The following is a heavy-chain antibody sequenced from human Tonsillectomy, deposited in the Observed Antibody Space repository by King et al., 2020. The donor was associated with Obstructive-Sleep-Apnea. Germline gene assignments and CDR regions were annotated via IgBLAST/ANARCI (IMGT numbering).Heavy chain of an antibody. CDR1: GFTFSNSA. J-gene: IGHJ4*02. Sequence: VQLVESGGGLVQPGGSLRLSCSASGFTFSNSAMHWVRQAPGKGLEYVSAISSNGGSTYYADSVKGRFTISRDNSKNTLYLQMSSLRAEDTAVYYCVKDSGGDLAADPFDYWGQGTLVTVSS. D-gene: IGHD6-13*01. CDR3: VKDSGGDLAADPFDY. V-gene: IGHV3-64D*06. CDR2: ISSNGGST.